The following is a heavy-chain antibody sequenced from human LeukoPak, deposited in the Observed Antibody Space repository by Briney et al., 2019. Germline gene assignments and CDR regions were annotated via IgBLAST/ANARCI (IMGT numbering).Heavy chain of an antibody. Sequence: GGSLRLSCAASGFTFSSYVMSWVRHAPGKGREWVSGISGSGDSTYYADFVKGRFTISRDNSKNALYLQMNSLRAEDTAVYYCAKDKRMDVWGLGTTVTVSS. CDR3: AKDKRMDV. CDR2: ISGSGDST. CDR1: GFTFSSYV. J-gene: IGHJ6*02. V-gene: IGHV3-23*01.